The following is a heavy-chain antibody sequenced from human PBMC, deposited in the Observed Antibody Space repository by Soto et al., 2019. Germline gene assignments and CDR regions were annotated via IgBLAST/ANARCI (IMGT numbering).Heavy chain of an antibody. J-gene: IGHJ6*02. V-gene: IGHV3-48*02. CDR3: ARGGDTAMVYYYYYGMDV. CDR1: GFTFSSYS. D-gene: IGHD5-18*01. CDR2: ISSSSSTI. Sequence: EVQLVESGGVLVQPGGSLRLSCAASGFTFSSYSMNWVRQAPGKGLEWVSYISSSSSTIYYADSVKGRFTISRDNAENSLYLQMNSLRDEDTAVYYCARGGDTAMVYYYYYGMDVWGQGTTVTVSS.